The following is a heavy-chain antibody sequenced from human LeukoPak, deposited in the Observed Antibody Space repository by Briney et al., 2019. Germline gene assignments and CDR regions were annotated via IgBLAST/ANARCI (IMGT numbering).Heavy chain of an antibody. Sequence: GGSLRLSCAASGFTFSSYSMNWVRQAPGKGLEWVSSISSSSSYIYYADSVKGRFTISRDNAKNSLYLQMNSLRAEDTAVYYCARDLINGVAAAGIPGWGMDDWGQGTTVTVSS. J-gene: IGHJ6*02. CDR3: ARDLINGVAAAGIPGWGMDD. CDR2: ISSSSSYI. V-gene: IGHV3-21*01. D-gene: IGHD6-13*01. CDR1: GFTFSSYS.